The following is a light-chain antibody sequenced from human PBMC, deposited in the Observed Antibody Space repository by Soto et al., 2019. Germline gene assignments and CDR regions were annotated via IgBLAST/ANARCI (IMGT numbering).Light chain of an antibody. Sequence: DIQMTQSPSSVSASVGDRVPITCRASQGIGSCSAWYQQKPCKVPKLLIYAASSLKSGVPSRFSGSRSGPDFTLTISSLQPEDFAPYYCKQSYSSPPTFGQGTKV. CDR2: AAS. CDR1: QGIGSC. CDR3: KQSYSSPPT. V-gene: IGKV1-12*01. J-gene: IGKJ1*01.